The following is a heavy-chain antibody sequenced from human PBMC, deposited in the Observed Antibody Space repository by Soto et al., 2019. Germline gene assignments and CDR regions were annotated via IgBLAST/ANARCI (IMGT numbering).Heavy chain of an antibody. Sequence: QVHLVQSGAEVKKPGASVKVSCKASGYTFTSYGITWVRQAPGQGLEGMGWISAHNGNTDYAQKLQGRVIVTRDTCTSTAYMELRSLRSDDTAVYYCARGRYGDYWGQGALVTVSS. D-gene: IGHD1-1*01. CDR1: GYTFTSYG. CDR3: ARGRYGDY. J-gene: IGHJ4*02. CDR2: ISAHNGNT. V-gene: IGHV1-18*01.